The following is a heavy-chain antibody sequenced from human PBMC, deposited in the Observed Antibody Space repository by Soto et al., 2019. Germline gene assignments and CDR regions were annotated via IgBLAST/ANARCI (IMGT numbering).Heavy chain of an antibody. J-gene: IGHJ3*02. Sequence: GGSLRLSCAASGFTFSSYAMSWVRQAPGKGLEWVSAISGSGGSTYYADSVKGRFTISRDNSKNTLYLQMNSLRAEDTAVYYCAKCISAGYSYGYGFAFDIWGQGTMVTVS. D-gene: IGHD5-18*01. V-gene: IGHV3-23*01. CDR3: AKCISAGYSYGYGFAFDI. CDR2: ISGSGGST. CDR1: GFTFSSYA.